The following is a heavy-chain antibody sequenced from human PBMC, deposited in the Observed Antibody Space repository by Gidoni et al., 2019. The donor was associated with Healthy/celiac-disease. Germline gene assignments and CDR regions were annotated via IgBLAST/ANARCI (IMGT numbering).Heavy chain of an antibody. CDR3: AKEGGLYCSGGSCYRQYFDY. V-gene: IGHV3-23*01. CDR1: GFTFSSYA. CDR2: ISGSGGST. Sequence: EVQLLESGGGLVQPGGSLRLSCAASGFTFSSYAMRWVRQAPGKGLEWVSAISGSGGSTYYADSVKGRFTISRDNSKNTLYLQMNSLRAEDTAVYYCAKEGGLYCSGGSCYRQYFDYWGQGTLVTVSS. D-gene: IGHD2-15*01. J-gene: IGHJ4*02.